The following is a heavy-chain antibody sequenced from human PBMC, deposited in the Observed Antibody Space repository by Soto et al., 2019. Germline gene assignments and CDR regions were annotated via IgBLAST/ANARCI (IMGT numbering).Heavy chain of an antibody. CDR3: VRDNYGVDY. D-gene: IGHD3-16*01. J-gene: IGHJ4*02. CDR1: GFTFSRYY. Sequence: EVQLVESGGGLVQPGGSLRLSCTASGFTFSRYYMQWVRQAPGKGLVWVSHINSDGTSTTLADSVKGRFTISRDNANNTLYLQINSLRVEDTAMYYCVRDNYGVDYWGRGTLVTVSS. V-gene: IGHV3-74*03. CDR2: INSDGTST.